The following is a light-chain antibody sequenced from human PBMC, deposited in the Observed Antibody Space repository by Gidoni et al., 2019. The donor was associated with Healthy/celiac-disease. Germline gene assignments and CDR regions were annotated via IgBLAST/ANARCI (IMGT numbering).Light chain of an antibody. CDR1: SSDVGGYNY. V-gene: IGLV2-14*01. J-gene: IGLJ1*01. CDR2: EVS. Sequence: QSALTPPASVSGSPGQSITISCTGTSSDVGGYNYVSWYQQPPGNAPNFMIYEVSNRPSGVSNRFSVSNAGNTASLTISGLQAEDEADYYCSSYTSSSTQVFGTGTKVTVL. CDR3: SSYTSSSTQV.